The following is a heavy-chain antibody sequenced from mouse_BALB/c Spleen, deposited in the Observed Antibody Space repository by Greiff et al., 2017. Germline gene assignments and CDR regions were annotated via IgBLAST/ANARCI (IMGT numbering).Heavy chain of an antibody. CDR1: GYTFTSYY. CDR3: TRSRYYFDY. V-gene: IGHV1S81*02. Sequence: QVQLQQPGAELVKPGASVKLSCKASGYTFTSYYMYWVKQRPGQGLEWIGGINPSNGGTHFNEKFKSKATLTVDKSSSPAYMQLSSLTSEDSAVYYCTRSRYYFDYWGQGTTLTVSS. CDR2: INPSNGGT. J-gene: IGHJ2*01.